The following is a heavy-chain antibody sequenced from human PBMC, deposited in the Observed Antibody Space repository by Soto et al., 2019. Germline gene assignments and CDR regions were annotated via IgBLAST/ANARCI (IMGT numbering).Heavy chain of an antibody. D-gene: IGHD3-3*01. V-gene: IGHV3-49*03. CDR1: GFTFGDYA. CDR2: IRSKAYGGTT. J-gene: IGHJ4*02. Sequence: PGGSLRLSCTASGFTFGDYAMSWFRQAPGKGLEWVGFIRSKAYGGTTEYAASVKGRFTISRDDSKSIAYLQMNSLKTEDTAVYYCSVGRFLEWLLLFDYWGQGTLVTVSS. CDR3: SVGRFLEWLLLFDY.